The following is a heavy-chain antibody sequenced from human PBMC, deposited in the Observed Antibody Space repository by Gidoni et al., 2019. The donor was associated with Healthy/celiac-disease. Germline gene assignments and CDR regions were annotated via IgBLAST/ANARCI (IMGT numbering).Heavy chain of an antibody. J-gene: IGHJ4*02. CDR3: ARDLQWLEFDY. V-gene: IGHV3-74*01. CDR1: GFTFSSDG. D-gene: IGHD6-19*01. Sequence: VQLVESGGGLVQPGGSLRLTCAASGFTFSSDGLHWVRQALGKGLGWVSRSNRDGSSTSYADSVKGRFTISRDNAKNTLYLQMNSLRAEDTAVYYCARDLQWLEFDYWGQGTLVTVSS. CDR2: SNRDGSST.